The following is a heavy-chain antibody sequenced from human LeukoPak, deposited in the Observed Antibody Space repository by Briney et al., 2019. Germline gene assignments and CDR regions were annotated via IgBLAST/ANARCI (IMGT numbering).Heavy chain of an antibody. V-gene: IGHV3-9*01. CDR3: AKDLQGLFYYGMDV. CDR1: GFTFDDYA. Sequence: PGRSLRLSCAASGFTFDDYAMHWVRQAPGKGLEWVSGISWNSGSIGYADSVKGRFTISRDNAKNPLYLQMNSLRAEDTALYYCAKDLQGLFYYGMDVWGQGTTVTVSS. CDR2: ISWNSGSI. D-gene: IGHD6-25*01. J-gene: IGHJ6*02.